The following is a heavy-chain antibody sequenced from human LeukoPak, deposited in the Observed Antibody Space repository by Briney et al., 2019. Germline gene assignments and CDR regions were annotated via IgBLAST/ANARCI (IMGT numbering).Heavy chain of an antibody. J-gene: IGHJ4*02. V-gene: IGHV3-11*01. CDR2: ISSSGSTI. CDR1: GFTFSDYY. D-gene: IGHD6-6*01. Sequence: PGGSLRLSCAASGFTFSDYYMSWIRQAPGKGLEWVSYISSSGSTIYYADSVKGRFTISRDNSKNTLYLQMNSQRAEDTPVYYCAKDPGWGAARPSRYWGQGTLVTVSS. CDR3: AKDPGWGAARPSRY.